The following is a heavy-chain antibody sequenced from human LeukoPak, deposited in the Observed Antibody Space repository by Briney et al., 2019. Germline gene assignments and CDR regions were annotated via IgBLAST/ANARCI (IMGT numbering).Heavy chain of an antibody. CDR3: ARDFRDYFFYY. Sequence: NFQGRITMTRDTSINTAYMELSSLRSDDTAVYYCARDFRDYFFYYWGQGTLVTVSS. V-gene: IGHV1-2*02. J-gene: IGHJ4*02.